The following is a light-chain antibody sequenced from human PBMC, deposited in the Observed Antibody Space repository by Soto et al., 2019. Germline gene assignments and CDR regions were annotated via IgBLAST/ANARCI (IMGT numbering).Light chain of an antibody. CDR2: EGS. CDR3: MQSLHLPRT. V-gene: IGKV2D-29*01. CDR1: QSLLHGDGKTY. J-gene: IGKJ1*01. Sequence: DIVMTQTPLSLSVTPGQPASISCKSTQSLLHGDGKTYLYWYLQKPGKPPQLLIHEGSNRFFGGPDRISGSGSGIEFTLRFSRVEAEDVGFYYCMQSLHLPRTFGQGTKVEIK.